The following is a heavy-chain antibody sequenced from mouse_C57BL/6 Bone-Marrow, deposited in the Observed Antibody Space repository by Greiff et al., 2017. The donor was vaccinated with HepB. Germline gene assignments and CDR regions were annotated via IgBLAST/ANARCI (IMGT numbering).Heavy chain of an antibody. J-gene: IGHJ3*01. CDR3: ARDCYYGSSWFAY. D-gene: IGHD1-1*01. V-gene: IGHV5-4*01. CDR1: GFTFSSYA. Sequence: DVKLVESGGGLVKPGGSLKLSCAASGFTFSSYAMSWVRQTPEKRLEWVATISDGGSYTYYPDNVKGRFTISRDNAKNNLYLQMSHLKSEDTAMYYCARDCYYGSSWFAYWGQGTLVTVSA. CDR2: ISDGGSYT.